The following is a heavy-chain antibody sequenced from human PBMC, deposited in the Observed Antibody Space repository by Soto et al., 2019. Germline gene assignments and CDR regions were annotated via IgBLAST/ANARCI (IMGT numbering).Heavy chain of an antibody. CDR1: GGSISSGDYY. CDR2: IYYSGST. D-gene: IGHD6-6*01. J-gene: IGHJ4*02. V-gene: IGHV4-30-4*01. CDR3: ARHSSSYLFDY. Sequence: LSLTCTVSGGSISSGDYYWSWIRQPPGKGLEWIGYIYYSGSTYYNPSLKSRVTISVDTSKNQFSLKLSSVTAADTAVYYCARHSSSYLFDYWGQGTLVTVSS.